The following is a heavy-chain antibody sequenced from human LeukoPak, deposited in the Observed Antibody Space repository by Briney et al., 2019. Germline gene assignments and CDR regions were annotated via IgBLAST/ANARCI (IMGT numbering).Heavy chain of an antibody. CDR1: GITVRSNY. V-gene: IGHV3-53*01. Sequence: GGSLRLSCAASGITVRSNYMSWVRHAPGKGLEWVSIIYSDGSTYYADSVKGRFTISRDTSKNTLFLQMNSLRAEDTAVYYCARIYSGSHYSWGQGTLVTISS. D-gene: IGHD1-26*01. CDR2: IYSDGST. J-gene: IGHJ4*02. CDR3: ARIYSGSHYS.